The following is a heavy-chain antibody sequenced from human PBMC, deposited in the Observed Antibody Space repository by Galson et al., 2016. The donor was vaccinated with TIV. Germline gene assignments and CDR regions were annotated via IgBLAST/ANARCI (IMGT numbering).Heavy chain of an antibody. J-gene: IGHJ4*02. CDR3: ARDGSWSGDPIYGGTRPDF. CDR2: IWYDGTNT. Sequence: SLRLSCAASGFTFSSFGMHWVRQAPGKGLEWVALIWYDGTNTHYADSVKGRFTISKDNSENTLNLQMNTLRAEDTAVYYCARDGSWSGDPIYGGTRPDFWGRGTLVTVSS. D-gene: IGHD3-10*01. CDR1: GFTFSSFG. V-gene: IGHV3-33*01.